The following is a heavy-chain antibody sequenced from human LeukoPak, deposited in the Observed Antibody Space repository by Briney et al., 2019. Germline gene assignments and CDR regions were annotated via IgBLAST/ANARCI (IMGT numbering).Heavy chain of an antibody. V-gene: IGHV3-23*01. J-gene: IGHJ4*02. CDR1: GFTFSNFA. Sequence: GGSLRLSCATCGFTFSNFAMNRVRQAPGKGLEWVSVISSNGGRTYYANSVKGRFTVSRDNSKNMLYLRMNTLRAKDTAIYYCAKRMGCADFNCYAELDSWGQGTLVTVSS. CDR2: ISSNGGRT. D-gene: IGHD3-16*01. CDR3: AKRMGCADFNCYAELDS.